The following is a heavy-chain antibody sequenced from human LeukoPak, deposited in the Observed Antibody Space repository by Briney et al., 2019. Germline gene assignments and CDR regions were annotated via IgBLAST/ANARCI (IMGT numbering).Heavy chain of an antibody. J-gene: IGHJ5*02. CDR1: GFTFSSYA. Sequence: GGSLRLSCAASGFTFSSYAMSWVRQAPGKGLMYISRNNGDGSTTNYADAVKGRFTMSRDNAKNTLYLQMNSLRVEDTAVYYCARDPRNVGLAPWGQGTLVTVSS. CDR2: NNGDGSTT. CDR3: ARDPRNVGLAP. D-gene: IGHD2-15*01. V-gene: IGHV3-74*01.